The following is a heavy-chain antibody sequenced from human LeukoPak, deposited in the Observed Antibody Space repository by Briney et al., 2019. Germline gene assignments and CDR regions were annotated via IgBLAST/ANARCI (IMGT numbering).Heavy chain of an antibody. CDR2: INPNSGGT. Sequence: ASVKVSCKASGYTFTGYYMHWERQAPGQGLEWMGWINPNSGGTNYAQKFQGRVTMTRDTSISTAYMELSRLRSDDTAVYYCARELATVTTLVFDYWGQGTLVTVSS. J-gene: IGHJ4*02. CDR1: GYTFTGYY. CDR3: ARELATVTTLVFDY. V-gene: IGHV1-2*02. D-gene: IGHD4-17*01.